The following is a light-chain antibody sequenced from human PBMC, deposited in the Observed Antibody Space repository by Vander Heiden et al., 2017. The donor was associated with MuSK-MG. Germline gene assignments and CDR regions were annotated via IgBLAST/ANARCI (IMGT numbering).Light chain of an antibody. Sequence: DIQMTQSPSTLSAYVGDRVTITCRASQSISSWLAWYQQKPGKAPNLLIYKASSLESGVPSRFSGSGSGTEFTLTISSLQPDDFATYYCQQDINYSSTFGQGTKVEIK. CDR2: KAS. V-gene: IGKV1-5*03. CDR3: QQDINYSST. CDR1: QSISSW. J-gene: IGKJ1*01.